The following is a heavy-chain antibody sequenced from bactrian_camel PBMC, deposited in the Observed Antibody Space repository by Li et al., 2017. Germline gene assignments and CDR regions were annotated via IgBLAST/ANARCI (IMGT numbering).Heavy chain of an antibody. V-gene: IGHV3S53*01. Sequence: HVQLVESGGGSVQAGGSLRLSCTASGYMYSSNCMGWFRQAPGKEREGVAAFDSDGSTSYADSVKGRFTIRKDNDTNTLYLQMNGLKTEDTATYYCPADACLVVDYEYAYWGQGTQVTIS. J-gene: IGHJ4*01. CDR1: GYMYSSNC. CDR3: PADACLVVDYEYAY. CDR2: FDSDGST. D-gene: IGHD2*01.